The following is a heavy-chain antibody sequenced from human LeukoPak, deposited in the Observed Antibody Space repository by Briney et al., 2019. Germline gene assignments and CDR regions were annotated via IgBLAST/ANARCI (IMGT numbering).Heavy chain of an antibody. CDR2: MNPNSGNT. Sequence: GASVKVSCKASGYTFTSYDINWVRQATGQGLERMGWMNPNSGNTGYAQKFQGRVTMTRNTSISTAYMELSSLRSEDTAVYYCARGRSRLYYYDSSGNDAFDIWGQGTMVTVSS. CDR1: GYTFTSYD. CDR3: ARGRSRLYYYDSSGNDAFDI. V-gene: IGHV1-8*01. D-gene: IGHD3-22*01. J-gene: IGHJ3*02.